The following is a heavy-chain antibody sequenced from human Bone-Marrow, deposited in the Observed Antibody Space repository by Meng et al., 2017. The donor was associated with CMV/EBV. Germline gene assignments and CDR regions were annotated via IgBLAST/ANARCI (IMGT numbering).Heavy chain of an antibody. D-gene: IGHD3-16*01. J-gene: IGHJ6*02. CDR3: AADFIRLRYYYYGMDV. CDR1: GGTFSSYT. V-gene: IGHV1-69*02. Sequence: SVKVSCKASGGTFSSYTISWVRQAPGQGLEWMGRIIPILGIANYAQKFQERVTITRDMSTSTAYMELSSLRSEDTAVYYCAADFIRLRYYYYGMDVWGQGTTVTFSS. CDR2: IIPILGIA.